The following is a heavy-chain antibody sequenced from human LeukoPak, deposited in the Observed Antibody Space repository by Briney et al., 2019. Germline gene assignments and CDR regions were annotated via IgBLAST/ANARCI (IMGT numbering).Heavy chain of an antibody. D-gene: IGHD3-22*01. CDR2: IYYSGST. V-gene: IGHV4-59*01. Sequence: SETLSLTCTVSGGSISSYYWSWIRQPPGKGLEWMGYIYYSGSTNYNPSLKSRVTISVDTSKNQFSLKLSSVTAADTAVYYCARAYYYDSSGYPAQFDYWGQGTLVTVSS. J-gene: IGHJ4*02. CDR3: ARAYYYDSSGYPAQFDY. CDR1: GGSISSYY.